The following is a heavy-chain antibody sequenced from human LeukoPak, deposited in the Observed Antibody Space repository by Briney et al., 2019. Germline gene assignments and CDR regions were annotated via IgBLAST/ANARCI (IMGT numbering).Heavy chain of an antibody. CDR2: INHSGST. CDR3: ARRPQYLGFDF. J-gene: IGHJ4*02. CDR1: GGSFSGYY. D-gene: IGHD2-2*02. V-gene: IGHV4-34*01. Sequence: SETLSPTCAVYGGSFSGYYWSGLRQPPGKGREWIGEINHSGSTNYNPSLKRRVTISVDTSKIQFSLKLSSVTAADTAVYYCARRPQYLGFDFWGQGTLVTVSS.